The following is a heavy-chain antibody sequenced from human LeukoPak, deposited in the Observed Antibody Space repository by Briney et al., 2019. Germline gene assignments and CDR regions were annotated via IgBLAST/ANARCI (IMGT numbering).Heavy chain of an antibody. Sequence: ASVKVSCKAFGYTFTSYGISWVRQAPGQGLEWMGWISAYNGNTNYAQKLQGRVTMTTDTSTSTAYMDLRSLRSDDTAVYYCARDSTPYYDRYYMDVWGKGTTVTVSS. CDR1: GYTFTSYG. D-gene: IGHD3-3*01. V-gene: IGHV1-18*01. CDR2: ISAYNGNT. CDR3: ARDSTPYYDRYYMDV. J-gene: IGHJ6*03.